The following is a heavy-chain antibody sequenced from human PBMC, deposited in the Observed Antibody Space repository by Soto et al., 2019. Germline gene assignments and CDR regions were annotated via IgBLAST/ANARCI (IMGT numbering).Heavy chain of an antibody. Sequence: ASVKVACKASGYTFTSYGISWVRQAPGQGLEWVGWISAHNGDTRYAQNLQGRITMTTDTFTNTAYMELTSLTSDDTAVYYCARDWSRYYDSSGLMWFYWGQGTLVTVSS. J-gene: IGHJ4*02. V-gene: IGHV1-18*01. CDR3: ARDWSRYYDSSGLMWFY. CDR2: ISAHNGDT. D-gene: IGHD3-22*01. CDR1: GYTFTSYG.